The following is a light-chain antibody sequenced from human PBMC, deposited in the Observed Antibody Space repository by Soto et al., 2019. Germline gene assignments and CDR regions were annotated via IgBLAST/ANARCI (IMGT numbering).Light chain of an antibody. Sequence: EIVLTQSPGTLSLSPGERATRSCRAIQSVGSRFLAWYQQKPGQAPRPLIYGASNRATGIPDRFSGSGSGTDFTLTISRLEPEDFAVYYCQQSGTSPPVAFGGGTKVDI. J-gene: IGKJ4*01. CDR3: QQSGTSPPVA. CDR2: GAS. CDR1: QSVGSRF. V-gene: IGKV3-20*01.